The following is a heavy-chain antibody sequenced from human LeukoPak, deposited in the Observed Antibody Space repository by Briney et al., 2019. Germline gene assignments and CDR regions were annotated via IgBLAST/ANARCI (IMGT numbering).Heavy chain of an antibody. CDR3: ARVWSYCYYGLDV. D-gene: IGHD3-10*01. CDR1: GYTFSTYY. J-gene: IGHJ6*02. V-gene: IGHV1-46*01. Sequence: ASVKVSCKASGYTFSTYYMHWVRQAPGQGLEWMGVINTSGGSTMYAQKFRGRVTMTRDTSTSIVYMELSSLRSEDTAVYYCARVWSYCYYGLDVWGQGTTVTVSS. CDR2: INTSGGST.